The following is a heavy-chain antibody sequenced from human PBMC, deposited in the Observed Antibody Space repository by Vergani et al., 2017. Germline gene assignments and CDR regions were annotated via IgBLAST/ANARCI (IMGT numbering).Heavy chain of an antibody. CDR2: INPSGGST. D-gene: IGHD3-16*01. CDR3: ARERGNDPFPSYYYYYGMDV. CDR1: GYTFTNYY. Sequence: QVLLVQSGAEVKKPGASVRVSCKTSGYTFTNYYIHWVRQAPGQGLEWMGIINPSGGSTTYAQQFQGRLTMTRDTSTSTVYMDLSRLRSDDTAVYYCARERGNDPFPSYYYYYGMDVWGQGTTVTVSS. J-gene: IGHJ6*02. V-gene: IGHV1-46*01.